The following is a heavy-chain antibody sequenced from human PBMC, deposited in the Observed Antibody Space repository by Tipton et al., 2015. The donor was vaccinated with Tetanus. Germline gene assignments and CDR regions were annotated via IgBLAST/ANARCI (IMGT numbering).Heavy chain of an antibody. V-gene: IGHV3-23*01. CDR1: GFTFSGSS. CDR3: AKLVTS. D-gene: IGHD2-8*02. Sequence: SLRLSCAASGFTFSGSSMSWVRQAPGKGLEWVSSIRASDGSTYYADSVKGRFTISRDNSKNTLYLQLNSLRVKDTAIYYCAKLVTSWGQGTLVTVSS. J-gene: IGHJ5*02. CDR2: IRASDGST.